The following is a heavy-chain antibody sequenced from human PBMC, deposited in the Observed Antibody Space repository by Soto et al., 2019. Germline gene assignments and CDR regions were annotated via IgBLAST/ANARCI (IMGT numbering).Heavy chain of an antibody. V-gene: IGHV4-61*08. CDR2: ILSGGGT. J-gene: IGHJ4*02. CDR1: GGSGSSDAFD. D-gene: IGHD6-19*01. Sequence: SETLSLTCSVSGGSGSSDAFDWSWMRQPPGKTLEWIGFILSGGGTSTNPSLRSRLSISVDTSRNQFYLRLTSVTASDTGVYFCAKGFSSGWYVDSWGRGTLVTVS. CDR3: AKGFSSGWYVDS.